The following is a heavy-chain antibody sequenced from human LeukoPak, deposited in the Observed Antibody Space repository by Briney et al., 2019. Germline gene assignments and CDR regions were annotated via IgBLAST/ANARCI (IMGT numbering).Heavy chain of an antibody. CDR1: GGSVSSGSYY. CDR2: IYYSGST. J-gene: IGHJ3*02. CDR3: ARDWALEPDSGSYSDHDAFDI. V-gene: IGHV4-61*01. D-gene: IGHD1-26*01. Sequence: SETLSLTCTVSGGSVSSGSYYWSWIRQPPGKGLEWIGYIYYSGSTNYNPSLKSRVTISVDTSKNQFSLKLSSVTAADTAVYYCARDWALEPDSGSYSDHDAFDIWGQGTMVTVSS.